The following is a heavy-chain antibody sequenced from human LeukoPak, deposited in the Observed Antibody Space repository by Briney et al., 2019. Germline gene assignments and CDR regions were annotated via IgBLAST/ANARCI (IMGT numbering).Heavy chain of an antibody. J-gene: IGHJ4*02. CDR3: ARGYYYRT. Sequence: PSQTLSLTCTVSGGSVDSDDSYWNWIRQPAGKALEWIGRIYAAGSSNYNPSLKSRVTILVDTSNNQFSPRLSSMTAADTAVYYCARGYYYRTWGLGTLVTVYS. V-gene: IGHV4-61*02. CDR2: IYAAGSS. D-gene: IGHD3-10*01. CDR1: GGSVDSDDSY.